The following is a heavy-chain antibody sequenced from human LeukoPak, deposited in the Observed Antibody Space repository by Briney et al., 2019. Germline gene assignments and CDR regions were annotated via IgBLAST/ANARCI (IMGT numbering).Heavy chain of an antibody. CDR1: GFTFSSYW. CDR3: ARDQRYYDSSGYSDY. V-gene: IGHV3-7*01. Sequence: GGYLRLSCAASGFTFSSYWMSWVRQAPGKGLEWVANIKQDGSEKYYVDSVKGRFTISRDNAKNSLYLQMNSLRAEDTAVYYCARDQRYYDSSGYSDYWGQGTLVTVSS. D-gene: IGHD3-22*01. J-gene: IGHJ4*02. CDR2: IKQDGSEK.